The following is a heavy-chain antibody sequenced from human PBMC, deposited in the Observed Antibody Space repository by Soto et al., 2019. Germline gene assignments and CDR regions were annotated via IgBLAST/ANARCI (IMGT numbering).Heavy chain of an antibody. D-gene: IGHD6-19*01. Sequence: GGSLRLSCAASGFTFGCSAMHWVRQASGKGLEWVGHIRSKTNSYATAYAESVKGRFTISRDDSMNTAYLQMNSLKTEDTAVYFCTRQTDAVQWLVVPTDYNFDYWGQGTLVTVSS. CDR1: GFTFGCSA. V-gene: IGHV3-73*01. CDR2: IRSKTNSYAT. J-gene: IGHJ4*02. CDR3: TRQTDAVQWLVVPTDYNFDY.